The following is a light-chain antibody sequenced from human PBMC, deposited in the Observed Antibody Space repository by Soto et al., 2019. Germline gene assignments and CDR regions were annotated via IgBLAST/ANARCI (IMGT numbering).Light chain of an antibody. CDR3: QQYGSPPWA. J-gene: IGKJ1*01. CDR2: AAS. Sequence: IVLTQSPGTLSLSPGERATLSCRASQSVGSNFLAWYHQKRGQAPRILIYAASNRASGIPDRVSGSGSGSDFTLTISRMEPEDFAVYYCQQYGSPPWAFGQGTRVEI. V-gene: IGKV3-20*01. CDR1: QSVGSNF.